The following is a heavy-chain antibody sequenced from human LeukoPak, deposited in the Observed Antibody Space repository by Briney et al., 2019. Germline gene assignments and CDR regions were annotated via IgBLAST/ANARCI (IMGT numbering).Heavy chain of an antibody. CDR3: ARGGDGYNSVDFDY. CDR1: GFTFSSYW. V-gene: IGHV3-7*01. J-gene: IGHJ4*02. D-gene: IGHD5-24*01. Sequence: GGSLRLSCAASGFTFSSYWMSWVRQAPGRGREWVANIKQDGSEKYYVDSVKGRFTISRDNAKNSLYLQMNSLRAEDTAVYYCARGGDGYNSVDFDYWGQGTLVTVSS. CDR2: IKQDGSEK.